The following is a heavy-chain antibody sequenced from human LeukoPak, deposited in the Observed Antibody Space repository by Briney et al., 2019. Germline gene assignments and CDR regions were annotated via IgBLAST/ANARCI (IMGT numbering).Heavy chain of an antibody. CDR3: ARGVEAPGIYYYYYMDV. CDR2: INHSGST. CDR1: GGSFSGYY. Sequence: TSETLSLTCAVYGGSFSGYYWSWIRQPPGKGLEWIGEINHSGSTNYNPSLKSRVTISVDTSKNQFSLKLSSVTAADTAVYYCARGVEAPGIYYYYYMDVWGKGTTVTVSS. V-gene: IGHV4-34*01. J-gene: IGHJ6*03.